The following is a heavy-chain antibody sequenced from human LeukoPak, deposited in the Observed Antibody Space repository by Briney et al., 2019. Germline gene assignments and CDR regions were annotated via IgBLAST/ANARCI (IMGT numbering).Heavy chain of an antibody. CDR3: ARKAPKKGWFDP. CDR2: THPSGNT. J-gene: IGHJ5*02. CDR1: GGSNNSYY. V-gene: IGHV4-4*09. Sequence: SETLSLTCTVSGGSNNSYYWSWIRQPPGKGLEWIGYTHPSGNTNYSPSLKSRVTISIDMSRNQFSLKLISVTAADTAVYYCARKAPKKGWFDPWGQGTLVTVSS.